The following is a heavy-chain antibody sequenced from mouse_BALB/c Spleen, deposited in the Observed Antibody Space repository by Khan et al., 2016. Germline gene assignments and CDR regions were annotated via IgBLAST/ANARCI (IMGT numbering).Heavy chain of an antibody. CDR1: GDSITSGY. V-gene: IGHV3-8*02. CDR3: ARYDESTDVRGMDY. CDR2: ISHSGST. J-gene: IGHJ4*01. Sequence: EVKLLESGPSLVKLSQTLSLTCSVTGDSITSGYWNWIRKFPGNKLEYMGYISHSGSTYYNPSLKSRISITRDTSKNQYYLQLNSVTTDDTATYYCARYDESTDVRGMDYWGQGTSVTVSS.